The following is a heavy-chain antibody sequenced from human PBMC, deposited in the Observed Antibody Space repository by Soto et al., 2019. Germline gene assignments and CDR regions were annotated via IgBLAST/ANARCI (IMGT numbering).Heavy chain of an antibody. CDR2: INHSGST. Sequence: QVQLQQWGAGLLKPSETLSLTCAVYGGSFSGYYWSWIRQPPGKGLEWIGEINHSGSTNYNPSLKSRVTISVDTSKNQFSLKLSSVTAADTAVYYCARGAVAAAGPLDYWGQGTLVTVSS. V-gene: IGHV4-34*01. J-gene: IGHJ4*02. D-gene: IGHD6-13*01. CDR3: ARGAVAAAGPLDY. CDR1: GGSFSGYY.